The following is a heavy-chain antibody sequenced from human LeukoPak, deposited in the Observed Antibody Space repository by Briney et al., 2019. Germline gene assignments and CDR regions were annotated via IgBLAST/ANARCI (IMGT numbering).Heavy chain of an antibody. CDR1: GFTFISYW. V-gene: IGHV3-7*01. Sequence: PGGSLRLSCAATGFTFISYWMSWVRQAPGKGLEWVAKIKQVGSEKYYVDSVKGRFTISRDNAKNSLYLQMNSLRAEDTAVYYCARVSSKTLVRAVITKKNYYCYYMDVWGKGTTVTISS. J-gene: IGHJ6*03. CDR3: ARVSSKTLVRAVITKKNYYCYYMDV. D-gene: IGHD3-10*01. CDR2: IKQVGSEK.